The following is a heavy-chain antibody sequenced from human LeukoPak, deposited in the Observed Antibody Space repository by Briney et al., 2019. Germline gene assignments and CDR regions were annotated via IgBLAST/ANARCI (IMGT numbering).Heavy chain of an antibody. V-gene: IGHV3-53*01. CDR3: AGGQMFTSGGFES. D-gene: IGHD6-19*01. CDR2: LYTGGDT. J-gene: IGHJ4*02. Sequence: PGGSLRLSCAASGFSVSDKYMSWVRQAPGKGLEWVSVLYTGGDTFYADSVKGRFTISRDNFKNTVSLQMNSLRPDDTALYFCAGGQMFTSGGFESWGQGALITVSS. CDR1: GFSVSDKY.